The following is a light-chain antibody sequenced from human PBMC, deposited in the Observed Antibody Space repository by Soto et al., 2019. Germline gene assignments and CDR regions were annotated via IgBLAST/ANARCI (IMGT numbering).Light chain of an antibody. CDR3: QQYNNYWT. V-gene: IGKV1-5*03. J-gene: IGKJ1*01. CDR2: KAS. CDR1: QSISSW. Sequence: DIQMTQSPSTLSASVGDRVTITCRASQSISSWLAWYQQKPGKAPKLLIYKASSLEGGVPSRFSGSGSGTDSTLTISSLQADDFATYSSQQYNNYWTFGQGTKVEIK.